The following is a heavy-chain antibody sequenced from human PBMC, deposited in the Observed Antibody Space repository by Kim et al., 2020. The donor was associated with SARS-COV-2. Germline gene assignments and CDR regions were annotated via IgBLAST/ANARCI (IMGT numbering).Heavy chain of an antibody. CDR2: IKSKTDGGTT. J-gene: IGHJ4*02. D-gene: IGHD2-15*01. CDR1: GFTFSNAW. V-gene: IGHV3-15*01. CDR3: TVLVVVAATGGFDY. Sequence: GGSLRLSCAASGFTFSNAWMSWVRQAPGKGLEWVGRIKSKTDGGTTDYAAPVKGRFTISRDDSKNTLYLQMNSLKTEDTAVYYCTVLVVVAATGGFDYWGQGTLVTVSS.